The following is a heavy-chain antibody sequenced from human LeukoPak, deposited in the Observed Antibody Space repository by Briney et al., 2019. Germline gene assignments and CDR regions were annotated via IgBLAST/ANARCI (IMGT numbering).Heavy chain of an antibody. CDR1: GYTFTGYY. D-gene: IGHD6-13*01. CDR2: INPNSGGT. CDR3: ARGGQQLDAHFDY. V-gene: IGHV1-2*02. Sequence: ASVKVFCKASGYTFTGYYMHWVRQAPGQGLEWMGWINPNSGGTNYAQKFQGRVTMTRDTSNSTAYMELSRLRSDDTAVYYCARGGQQLDAHFDYWGQGTLVTVSS. J-gene: IGHJ4*02.